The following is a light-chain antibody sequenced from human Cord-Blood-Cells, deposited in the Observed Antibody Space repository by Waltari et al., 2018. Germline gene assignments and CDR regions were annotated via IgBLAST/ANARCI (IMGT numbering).Light chain of an antibody. CDR3: QQYYSYPPLT. CDR1: QGISSY. Sequence: AIRMTQSPSSFSASTGDRVTITCRASQGISSYLAWYQQKPGKAPKFLIYAASTLQSGVPSRFSGSGSGTDFTLTISCLQSEDFATYYCQQYYSYPPLTFGGGTKVEIK. J-gene: IGKJ4*01. CDR2: AAS. V-gene: IGKV1-8*01.